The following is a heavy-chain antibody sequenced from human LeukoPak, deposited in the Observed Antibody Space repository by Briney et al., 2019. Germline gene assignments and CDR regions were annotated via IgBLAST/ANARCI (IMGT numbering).Heavy chain of an antibody. J-gene: IGHJ6*03. V-gene: IGHV4-34*01. Sequence: SETLSLTCAVFGGSFSGYYWSWIRQPPGKGLEWIGEINHSGSTNYNPSLKSRVTISGDTSKNQFSLKLSSVTAADTAVYYCARPHQWELGGNYHYYMDVWGKGTTVTVSS. D-gene: IGHD1-26*01. CDR3: ARPHQWELGGNYHYYMDV. CDR1: GGSFSGYY. CDR2: INHSGST.